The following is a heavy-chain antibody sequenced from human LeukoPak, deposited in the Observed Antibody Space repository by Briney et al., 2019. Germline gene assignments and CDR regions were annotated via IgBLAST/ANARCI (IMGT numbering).Heavy chain of an antibody. D-gene: IGHD5-12*01. CDR1: GFTFSSYA. J-gene: IGHJ4*02. CDR2: ISGSGGTT. Sequence: PGGSLRLSWAASGFTFSSYAMSWARQAPGKGLEWVSGISGSGGTTYYADSVQGRFTISRDNSKKTLFLQMSSLRAEDTAVYYCAKGDVVTAIFPLDYWGQGTLVIVSS. V-gene: IGHV3-23*01. CDR3: AKGDVVTAIFPLDY.